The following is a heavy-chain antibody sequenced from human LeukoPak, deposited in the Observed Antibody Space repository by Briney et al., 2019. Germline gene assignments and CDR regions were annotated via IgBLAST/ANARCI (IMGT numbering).Heavy chain of an antibody. CDR2: IYYSRST. Sequence: SETLSLTCTVSGGSISSDYWSWIRQPPGKGLEWIGYIYYSRSTNYNPSLKSRVTISVDTSKNQFSLKLSSVTAADTAVYYCARDRNDYVWGSYRYWGSSFDIWGQGTMVTVSS. CDR3: ARDRNDYVWGSYRYWGSSFDI. J-gene: IGHJ3*02. CDR1: GGSISSDY. D-gene: IGHD3-16*02. V-gene: IGHV4-59*01.